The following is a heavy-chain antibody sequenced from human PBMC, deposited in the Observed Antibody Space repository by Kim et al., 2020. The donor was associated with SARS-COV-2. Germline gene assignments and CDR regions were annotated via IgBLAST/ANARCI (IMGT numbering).Heavy chain of an antibody. CDR1: GVSFSGYD. CDR2: INDRRIT. J-gene: IGHJ6*02. CDR3: ATLFQSDHYNYGVDL. V-gene: IGHV4-34*01. D-gene: IGHD2-21*02. Sequence: SETLSLTCAVHGVSFSGYDWCWIRQSPERGLEWIGEINDRRITNYNPSLKNRATISADTSKNHFSLKLTSVTAADTAVYYCATLFQSDHYNYGVDLWG.